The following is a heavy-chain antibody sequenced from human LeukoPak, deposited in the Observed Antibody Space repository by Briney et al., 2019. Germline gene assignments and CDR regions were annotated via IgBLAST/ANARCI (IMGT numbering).Heavy chain of an antibody. CDR2: IKNDGAVK. J-gene: IGHJ4*02. CDR1: GFTFSSYS. CDR3: AKDSYSKGDF. V-gene: IGHV3-7*01. D-gene: IGHD6-13*01. Sequence: GGSLRLSCAASGFTFSSYSMTWVRQAPGKGLEWVANIKNDGAVKNYVDSVKGRFTISRDNAKNSLYLQMNSLRAEDTAVYYCAKDSYSKGDFWGQGVLVTVSS.